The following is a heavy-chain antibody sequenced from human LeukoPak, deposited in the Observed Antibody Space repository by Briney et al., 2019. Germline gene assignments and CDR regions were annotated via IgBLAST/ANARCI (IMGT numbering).Heavy chain of an antibody. CDR3: TTDKSFGSFGY. Sequence: PGGSLRLSCAASGFIFSSYAMSWVRQAPGKGLEWVSYISMSSPTIYYTDSVKGRFTISRDNARNSLYLQMNSLRAEDTAVYYCTTDKSFGSFGYWGQGTLVTVSS. J-gene: IGHJ4*02. D-gene: IGHD3-10*01. V-gene: IGHV3-48*04. CDR2: ISMSSPTI. CDR1: GFIFSSYA.